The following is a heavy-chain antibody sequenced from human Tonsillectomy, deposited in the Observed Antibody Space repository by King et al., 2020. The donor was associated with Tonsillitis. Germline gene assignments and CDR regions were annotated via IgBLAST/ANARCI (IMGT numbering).Heavy chain of an antibody. J-gene: IGHJ6*02. D-gene: IGHD3-3*01. CDR3: SSPVYNDFWGEYPRGMDV. Sequence: VQLQQWGAGLLKPSETLSLTCTVYGWSFSGYYWSWIRQPPGKGLEWIGEINHSGSTNYNPSLKKRVTISVDTSKNQFSLTLRSVTAADTAVYYCSSPVYNDFWGEYPRGMDVWGQGTTVTVSS. CDR2: INHSGST. V-gene: IGHV4-34*01. CDR1: GWSFSGYY.